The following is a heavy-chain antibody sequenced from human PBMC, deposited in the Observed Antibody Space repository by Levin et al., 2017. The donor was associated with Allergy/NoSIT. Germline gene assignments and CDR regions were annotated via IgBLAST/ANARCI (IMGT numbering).Heavy chain of an antibody. J-gene: IGHJ6*02. V-gene: IGHV3-30*18. CDR2: ISYDGSNK. D-gene: IGHD6-13*01. Sequence: GGSLRLSCAASGFTFSSYGMHWVRQAPGKGLEWVTVISYDGSNKYYADSVKGRFTISRDNSKNTLYLQMNSLRAEDTAVYYCAKAVLQLVRYYYYGMDVWGQGTTVTVSS. CDR3: AKAVLQLVRYYYYGMDV. CDR1: GFTFSSYG.